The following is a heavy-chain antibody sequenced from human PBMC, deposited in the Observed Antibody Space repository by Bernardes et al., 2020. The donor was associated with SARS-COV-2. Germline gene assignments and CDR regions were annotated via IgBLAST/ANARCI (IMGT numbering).Heavy chain of an antibody. V-gene: IGHV3-74*01. Sequence: GGSLRLSCAASGFTFSSYWMHWVRQAPGKGLVWVSRINSNGGTIYYADSVKGRSTISRDNAKNSLYLQMNSLRVEDTAVYYCAREYMSGKKRDAFDIWGQGTMVTVSS. CDR1: GFTFSSYW. CDR3: AREYMSGKKRDAFDI. D-gene: IGHD3-10*02. J-gene: IGHJ3*02. CDR2: INSNGGTI.